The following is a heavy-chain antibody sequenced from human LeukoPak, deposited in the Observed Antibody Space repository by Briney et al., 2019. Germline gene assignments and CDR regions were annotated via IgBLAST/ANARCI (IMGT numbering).Heavy chain of an antibody. V-gene: IGHV4-34*01. J-gene: IGHJ4*02. CDR2: INHSGST. CDR1: GGSFSGYY. D-gene: IGHD3-10*01. Sequence: PSETLSLTCAVYGGSFSGYYWSWIRQPPGKGLEWIGEINHSGSTNYNPSLKSRVTISVDTSKNQFSLKLSSVTAADTAVYYCARGGRITMVRGVIMFDYWGQGTLVTVSS. CDR3: ARGGRITMVRGVIMFDY.